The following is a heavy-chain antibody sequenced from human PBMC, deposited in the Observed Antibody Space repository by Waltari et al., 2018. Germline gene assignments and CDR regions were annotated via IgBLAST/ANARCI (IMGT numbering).Heavy chain of an antibody. CDR3: VRDGLGSGWTRVDV. V-gene: IGHV3-48*03. CDR2: ISDGYKSI. CDR1: GFSFSSYA. D-gene: IGHD2-15*01. J-gene: IGHJ6*02. Sequence: ELQLVESGGGLVQPGGSLRISCVASGFSFSSYAMHVVRQAPGKGLQWISDISDGYKSISYAESVKGRFTGSRDNAKNSLHLQMNNLRAEDTATYYCVRDGLGSGWTRVDVWGQGTTVTVSS.